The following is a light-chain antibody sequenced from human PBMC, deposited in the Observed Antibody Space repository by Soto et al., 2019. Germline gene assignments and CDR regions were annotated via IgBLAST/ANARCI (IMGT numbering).Light chain of an antibody. Sequence: EIVLTQSPGTLSLSPGETATLSCRASQTVNSDYLAWYQQKPGQPPRLLIYNASKRATGIPVRFSGSGSGTDFTLTISSLESEDFAVYYCQQRSNWPLTFGGGTKVDIK. J-gene: IGKJ4*01. CDR2: NAS. CDR3: QQRSNWPLT. CDR1: QTVNSDY. V-gene: IGKV3-11*01.